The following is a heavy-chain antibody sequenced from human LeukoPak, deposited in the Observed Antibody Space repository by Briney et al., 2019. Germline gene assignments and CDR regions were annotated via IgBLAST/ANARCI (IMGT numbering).Heavy chain of an antibody. CDR1: GFTFSSYA. V-gene: IGHV3-23*01. D-gene: IGHD4-23*01. CDR2: ISGSGGST. CDR3: AKDLLTTVVTPNYYYGMDV. J-gene: IGHJ6*02. Sequence: GSLRLSCAASGFTFSSYAMSWVRQAPGKGLEWVSAISGSGGSTYYADSVKGRFTISRDNSKNTLYLQMNSLRAEDTAVYYCAKDLLTTVVTPNYYYGMDVWGQGTTVTVSS.